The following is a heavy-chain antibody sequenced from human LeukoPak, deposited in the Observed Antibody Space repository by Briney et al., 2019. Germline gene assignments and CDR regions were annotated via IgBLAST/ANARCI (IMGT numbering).Heavy chain of an antibody. CDR3: AKGRIAARLTFDY. J-gene: IGHJ4*02. D-gene: IGHD6-6*01. V-gene: IGHV3-23*01. Sequence: GGSLRLSCAASGFTFSSYAMSWVRQAPGKGLEWVSAISGSGGSTYYADPVKGRFTISRDNSKNTLYLQMNSLRAEDTAVYYCAKGRIAARLTFDYWGQGTLVTVSS. CDR1: GFTFSSYA. CDR2: ISGSGGST.